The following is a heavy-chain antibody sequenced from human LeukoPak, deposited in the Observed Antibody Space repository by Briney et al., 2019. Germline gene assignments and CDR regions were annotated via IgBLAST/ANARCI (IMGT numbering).Heavy chain of an antibody. CDR1: GFTFSVYS. D-gene: IGHD6-13*01. V-gene: IGHV3-21*01. Sequence: GGSLRLSCAASGFTFSVYSMNWVRQAPGKGLEWVASIGGNGNYVYYADSVKGRFTMSRDNAVNSLYLQMNSLRAEDMAVYFCARDSNSWCSDVWGKGTTVTVSS. CDR3: ARDSNSWCSDV. J-gene: IGHJ6*04. CDR2: IGGNGNYV.